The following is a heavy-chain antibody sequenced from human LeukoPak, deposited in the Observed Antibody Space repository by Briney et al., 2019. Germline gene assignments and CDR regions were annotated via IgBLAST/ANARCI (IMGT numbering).Heavy chain of an antibody. Sequence: ASVKVSCKASGYSFTAYYINWVRQAPGQGLEWMGWLNPNSGGTNYAQEFQGRVTMTRDTSISTAYMEVSRLRSDDTAVYYCARAKSQDCSIVNCQEWFDPSGQGTLVTVSS. CDR2: LNPNSGGT. CDR1: GYSFTAYY. D-gene: IGHD2-2*01. CDR3: ARAKSQDCSIVNCQEWFDP. J-gene: IGHJ5*02. V-gene: IGHV1-2*02.